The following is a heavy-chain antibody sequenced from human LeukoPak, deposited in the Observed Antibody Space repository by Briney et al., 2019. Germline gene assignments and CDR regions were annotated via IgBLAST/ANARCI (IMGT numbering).Heavy chain of an antibody. CDR2: IYTSGST. V-gene: IGHV4-4*07. D-gene: IGHD6-13*01. CDR1: GGSISSYY. J-gene: IGHJ6*03. CDR3: AREVAAAGTTYMDV. Sequence: SETLSLTCTVSGGSISSYYWSWIRQPAGKGLEWIGRIYTSGSTNYNPSLKSRVTMSVDTSKNQFSLKLSSVTAADTAVYYCAREVAAAGTTYMDVWGKGTTVTVSS.